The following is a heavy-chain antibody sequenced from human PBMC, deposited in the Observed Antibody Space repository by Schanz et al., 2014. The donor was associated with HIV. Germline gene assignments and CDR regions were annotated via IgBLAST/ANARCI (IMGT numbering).Heavy chain of an antibody. CDR3: ARGSWYSSGWVDDQYYYDVDV. V-gene: IGHV3-11*04. J-gene: IGHJ6*02. Sequence: QVYLVESGGVLVKPGGSLRLSCAAFGFTFSDYYMTWVRQAPGKGLEWVSYISSGGVTISYADSVKGRFTISRDNSKNSVFLQMDRLRAEDTAVYYCARGSWYSSGWVDDQYYYDVDVWGQGTTVTVSS. CDR2: ISSGGVTI. D-gene: IGHD6-19*01. CDR1: GFTFSDYY.